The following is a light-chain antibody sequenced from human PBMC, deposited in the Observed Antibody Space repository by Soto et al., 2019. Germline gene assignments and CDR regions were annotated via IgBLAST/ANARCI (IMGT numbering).Light chain of an antibody. J-gene: IGKJ1*01. CDR2: AAS. CDR3: QQYNIWPPWT. V-gene: IGKV3D-15*01. CDR1: QSVSSN. Sequence: EIVMTQSPATLSVSPGEGATLSCRASQSVSSNLAWYEQKPGQAPRLLIYAASTRATDIPARFSGSGSGIEFNLTISSLQSEDFAVDYCQQYNIWPPWTFGQGTKVEIK.